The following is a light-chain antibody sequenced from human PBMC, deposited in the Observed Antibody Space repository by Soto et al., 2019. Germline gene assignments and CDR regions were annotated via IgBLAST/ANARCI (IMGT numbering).Light chain of an antibody. Sequence: QSVLTQPASVSGSPGQSITISCTGTSSDVGGYNYVSWYQQHPGKAPKLKIYDVSNRPSGVSNRFSGSKSGKTASQTISGLQAEDEADYYCSSYTSSSIYVFGTGTKVTVL. CDR3: SSYTSSSIYV. CDR2: DVS. CDR1: SSDVGGYNY. V-gene: IGLV2-14*01. J-gene: IGLJ1*01.